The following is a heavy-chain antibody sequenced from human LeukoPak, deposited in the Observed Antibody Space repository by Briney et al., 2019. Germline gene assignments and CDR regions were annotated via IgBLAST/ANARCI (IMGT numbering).Heavy chain of an antibody. J-gene: IGHJ4*02. CDR2: ISGSGGST. CDR1: GFTFSSYA. Sequence: GGSLRLSCAASGFTFSSYAMSWVRQAPGKGLEWVSAISGSGGSTYYTDSVKGRFTISRDNSKNTLYLQMNSLRAEDTAVYYCAKSLRDTLLWNYWGQGTLVTVSS. CDR3: AKSLRDTLLWNY. D-gene: IGHD3-10*01. V-gene: IGHV3-23*01.